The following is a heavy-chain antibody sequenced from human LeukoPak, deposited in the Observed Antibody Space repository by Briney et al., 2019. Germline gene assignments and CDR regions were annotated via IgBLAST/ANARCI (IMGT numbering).Heavy chain of an antibody. Sequence: SETLSLTCAVYGGSFSGYYWSWIRQPPGTGLEWIGSMSYGGSSYYNPSLKSRVTISVDTSKNQFSLKLSSVTAADTAVYYCTRGLGAVYWGQGTLVTVSS. CDR2: MSYGGSS. J-gene: IGHJ4*02. V-gene: IGHV4-34*01. D-gene: IGHD1-26*01. CDR1: GGSFSGYY. CDR3: TRGLGAVY.